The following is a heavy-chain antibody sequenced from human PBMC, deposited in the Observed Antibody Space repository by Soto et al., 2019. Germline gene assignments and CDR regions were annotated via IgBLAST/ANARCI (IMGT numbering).Heavy chain of an antibody. CDR1: GFSFSSFA. J-gene: IGHJ6*02. D-gene: IGHD3-10*01. CDR3: ARDRGSSGWSGMDV. Sequence: QVQLVESGGGVVQPGKSLRVSCAASGFSFSSFAMHWVRQAPGKGLEWVAVISYDGSNKYYADSVKGRFTISRDNSKNTLYLQMNSLRAEDTAVYYCARDRGSSGWSGMDVWGQGTTVTVSS. CDR2: ISYDGSNK. V-gene: IGHV3-30-3*01.